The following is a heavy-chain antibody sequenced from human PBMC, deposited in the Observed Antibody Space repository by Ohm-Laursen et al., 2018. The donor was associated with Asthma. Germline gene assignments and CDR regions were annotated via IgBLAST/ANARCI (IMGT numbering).Heavy chain of an antibody. J-gene: IGHJ4*02. D-gene: IGHD2-2*01. Sequence: GSLRLSCAASGFTFSSYAMSWVRQAPGKGLEWVSAISGSGDSTYYADSVKGRFAISRDNSKNTLYLQMNSLRAEDTAVYYCAKGIGGSRANPFDSWGQGTLVTVSS. V-gene: IGHV3-23*01. CDR3: AKGIGGSRANPFDS. CDR2: ISGSGDST. CDR1: GFTFSSYA.